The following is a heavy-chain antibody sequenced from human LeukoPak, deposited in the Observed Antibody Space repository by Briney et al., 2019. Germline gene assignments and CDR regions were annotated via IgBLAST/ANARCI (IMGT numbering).Heavy chain of an antibody. CDR1: GFTFSSYA. V-gene: IGHV3-23*01. CDR3: AKAKYQLLYYDY. J-gene: IGHJ4*02. D-gene: IGHD2-2*02. Sequence: GGSLRLSCAASGFTFSSYAMSWVRQAPGKGLEWVSTISGSGGSTYYADSVKGRFTISRDNSKNTLYLQMNSLRAEDTAVYYCAKAKYQLLYYDYWGQGTLVTVSS. CDR2: ISGSGGST.